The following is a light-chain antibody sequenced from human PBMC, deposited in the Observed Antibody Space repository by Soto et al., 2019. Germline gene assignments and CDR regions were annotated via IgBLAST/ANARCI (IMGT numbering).Light chain of an antibody. CDR2: KAS. CDR3: QQRSNWPLT. V-gene: IGKV1-5*03. J-gene: IGKJ4*01. Sequence: DIQMTQSPSTLSASVGDRVTITCRASQSISSWLAWYQQKPGQAPKLLIYKASTLQSGVPSRFSGSGSGTEFTLAISSLQPDDSATYYCQQRSNWPLTFGGGTKVEIK. CDR1: QSISSW.